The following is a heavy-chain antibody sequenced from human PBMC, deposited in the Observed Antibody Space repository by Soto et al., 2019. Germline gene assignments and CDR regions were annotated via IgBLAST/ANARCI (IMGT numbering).Heavy chain of an antibody. V-gene: IGHV5-51*01. Sequence: LKISCKGSGYTFTKYWIAWVRQTPGKGLEWMGIIYPGDSDTRYSPSFQGQVTISADKSINTAYLQWSSLKASDTAMYFCARHGAYFDYWGQGTLVTVSS. CDR3: ARHGAYFDY. CDR1: GYTFTKYW. J-gene: IGHJ4*02. D-gene: IGHD3-16*01. CDR2: IYPGDSDT.